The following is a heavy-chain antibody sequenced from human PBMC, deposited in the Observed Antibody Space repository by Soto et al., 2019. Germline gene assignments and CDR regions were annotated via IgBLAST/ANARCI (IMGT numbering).Heavy chain of an antibody. J-gene: IGHJ4*02. CDR3: ARPDSSSWAALFGS. CDR1: GASITSGNYY. V-gene: IGHV4-39*01. CDR2: SSYTGNT. D-gene: IGHD6-13*01. Sequence: SETLSLTCTVSGASITSGNYYWGWIRQPPGKGLQWIGSSSYTGNTYFNPSLRSRVTISFDTSKNQFSLRLTSVTASDTAVYYCARPDSSSWAALFGSRGQGTLVTVSS.